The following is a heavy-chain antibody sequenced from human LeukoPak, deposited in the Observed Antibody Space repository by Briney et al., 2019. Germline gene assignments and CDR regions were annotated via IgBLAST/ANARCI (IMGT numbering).Heavy chain of an antibody. CDR3: ARDQYSSSWYGGGDAFDI. V-gene: IGHV1-69*13. D-gene: IGHD6-13*01. CDR1: GGTFSSYA. J-gene: IGHJ3*02. Sequence: SVKVSCKASGGTFSSYAISWVRRAPGQGLEWMGGIIPIFGTANYAQKFQGRVTITADESTSTAYMELSSLRSEDTAVYYCARDQYSSSWYGGGDAFDIWGQGTMVTVSS. CDR2: IIPIFGTA.